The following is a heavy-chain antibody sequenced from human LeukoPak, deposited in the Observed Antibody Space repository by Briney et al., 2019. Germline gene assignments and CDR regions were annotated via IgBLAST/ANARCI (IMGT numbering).Heavy chain of an antibody. D-gene: IGHD3-22*01. CDR2: MSGGASNT. Sequence: AGGSLRLSCAASGFTFSNNAMTWVRQAPGKGLEWVSTMSGGASNTYYTDSVKGRFTISRDNSKNMLNLQMNSLRAEDTAMYYCAKTSGSYSNFDCWGQGTLVTVSS. CDR3: AKTSGSYSNFDC. V-gene: IGHV3-23*01. CDR1: GFTFSNNA. J-gene: IGHJ4*02.